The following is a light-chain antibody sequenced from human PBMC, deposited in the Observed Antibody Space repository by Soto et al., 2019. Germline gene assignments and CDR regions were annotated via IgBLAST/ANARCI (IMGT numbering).Light chain of an antibody. V-gene: IGKV3-20*01. CDR1: QSVSSSY. CDR2: GAS. J-gene: IGKJ1*01. CDR3: QQYGSFPGT. Sequence: IVLTQSPGTLSLSPGERATLSCRASQSVSSSYLAWYQQKPGQAPRLLIYGASSRATGIPDRFSGSGSGTDFTLTISRLEPEDFAVYYCQQYGSFPGTFGQGTKVDIK.